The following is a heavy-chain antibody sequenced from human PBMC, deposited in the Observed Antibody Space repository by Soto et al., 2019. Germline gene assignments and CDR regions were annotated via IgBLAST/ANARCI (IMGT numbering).Heavy chain of an antibody. D-gene: IGHD6-19*01. V-gene: IGHV3-30*18. J-gene: IGHJ4*02. Sequence: GGSLRLSCAASGFTFSSYGMHWVRQAPGKGLEWVAVISYDGSNKYYADSVKGRFTISRDNSKNTLYLQMNSLRAEDTAVYYCAKDRRNSSGLTNDYWGQGTLVTVSS. CDR2: ISYDGSNK. CDR3: AKDRRNSSGLTNDY. CDR1: GFTFSSYG.